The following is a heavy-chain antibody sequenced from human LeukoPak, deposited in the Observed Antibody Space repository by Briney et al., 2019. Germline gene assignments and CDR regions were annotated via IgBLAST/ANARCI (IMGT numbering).Heavy chain of an antibody. J-gene: IGHJ6*02. CDR2: IKQDGSEK. CDR1: GFTFSSYW. V-gene: IGHV3-7*01. CDR3: AKYIAARPHYYGMDV. Sequence: GRSLRLSCAASGFTFSSYWMSWVRQAPGKGLEWVANIKQDGSEKYYVDSVKGRFTISRDNAKNSLYLQMNSLRAEDTAVYYCAKYIAARPHYYGMDVWGQGTTVTVSS. D-gene: IGHD6-6*01.